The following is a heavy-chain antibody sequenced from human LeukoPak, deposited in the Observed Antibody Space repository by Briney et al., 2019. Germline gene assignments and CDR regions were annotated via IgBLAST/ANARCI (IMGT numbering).Heavy chain of an antibody. CDR2: IMGSGDRT. CDR1: GFTFNNYA. Sequence: AGGSLRLSCTASGFTFNNYAMSWVRQAPGKGLEWVSGIMGSGDRTYYADSVKGQFTISRDNSKNTFYLQMNNVRAEDTAVYYCARMGSTYYYDSSNYQDAFDVWGQGTMVTVSS. V-gene: IGHV3-23*01. D-gene: IGHD3-22*01. J-gene: IGHJ3*01. CDR3: ARMGSTYYYDSSNYQDAFDV.